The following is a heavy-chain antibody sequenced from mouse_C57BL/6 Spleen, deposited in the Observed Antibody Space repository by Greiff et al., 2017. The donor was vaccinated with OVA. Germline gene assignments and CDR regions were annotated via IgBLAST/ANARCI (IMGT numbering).Heavy chain of an antibody. CDR3: ARRDYSNYLYYFDY. Sequence: VQLQESGAELVKPGASVKLSCKASGYTFTSYWMHWVKQRPGQGLEWIGMIHPNSGSTNYNEKFKSKATLTVDKSSSTAYMQLSSLTSEDSAVYYCARRDYSNYLYYFDYWGQGTTLTVSS. CDR2: IHPNSGST. J-gene: IGHJ2*01. V-gene: IGHV1-64*01. D-gene: IGHD2-5*01. CDR1: GYTFTSYW.